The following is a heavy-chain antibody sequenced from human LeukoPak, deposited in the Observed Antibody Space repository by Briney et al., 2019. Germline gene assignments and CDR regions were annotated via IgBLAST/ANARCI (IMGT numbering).Heavy chain of an antibody. J-gene: IGHJ3*02. D-gene: IGHD1-26*01. Sequence: SETLSLTCTVSGGSISSSSYYWGWIRQPPGKGLEWIGSIYYSGSTYYNPSLKSRVTISVDTSKNQFSLKLSSVTAADTAIYYCARQWKLLDAFDIWGQGTMVTVSS. CDR3: ARQWKLLDAFDI. CDR2: IYYSGST. V-gene: IGHV4-39*01. CDR1: GGSISSSSYY.